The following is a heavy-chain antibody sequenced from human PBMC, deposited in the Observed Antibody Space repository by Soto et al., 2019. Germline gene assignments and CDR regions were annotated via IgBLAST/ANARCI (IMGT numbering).Heavy chain of an antibody. CDR2: LIPKFVTP. CDR1: GGTFSNYA. D-gene: IGHD6-13*01. V-gene: IGHV1-69*01. Sequence: QVQLVQSGADLQKPGSSVNVSCKASGGTFSNYAFSWVRQAPGQGLEWMGGLIPKFVTPHYAHQFQGRLTITAVESTSTVYMELNSLRSDDSALYYCARGPESSSSWDLGDWCQGTQITVSS. CDR3: ARGPESSSSWDLGD. J-gene: IGHJ4*02.